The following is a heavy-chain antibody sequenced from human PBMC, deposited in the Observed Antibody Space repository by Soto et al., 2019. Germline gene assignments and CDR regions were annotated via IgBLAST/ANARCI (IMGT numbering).Heavy chain of an antibody. Sequence: GGSLRLSCAASGFTFSDYYMSWIRQAPGKGLEWVSYISSSGSTIYYANSVKGRFTISRDNAKNSLYLQMNSLRAEDTAVYYCVRGRKGTHVLRFLEWLSPDYWGQGTLVTVSS. CDR1: GFTFSDYY. V-gene: IGHV3-11*01. CDR2: ISSSGSTI. J-gene: IGHJ4*02. CDR3: VRGRKGTHVLRFLEWLSPDY. D-gene: IGHD3-3*01.